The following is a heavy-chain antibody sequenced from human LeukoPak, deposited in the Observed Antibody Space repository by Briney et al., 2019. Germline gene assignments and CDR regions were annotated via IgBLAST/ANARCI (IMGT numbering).Heavy chain of an antibody. CDR3: ARGGWQRWGYFDY. Sequence: SETLSLTCTVSGGSISGYSWGWIRRPPGAGLEWIGHIHYTGSTDYSPSLKSRVTLSIDTSKNQFSLEVTSATAADTAVYYCARGGWQRWGYFDYWGRGALVTVSS. J-gene: IGHJ4*02. CDR2: IHYTGST. V-gene: IGHV4-59*12. D-gene: IGHD2-15*01. CDR1: GGSISGYS.